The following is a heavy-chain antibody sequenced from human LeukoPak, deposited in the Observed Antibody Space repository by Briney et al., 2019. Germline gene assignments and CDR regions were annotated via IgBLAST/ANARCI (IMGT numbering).Heavy chain of an antibody. CDR1: GFTFSSYS. D-gene: IGHD6-13*01. V-gene: IGHV3-21*01. Sequence: GGSLRLSCAASGFTFSSYSMNWVRQAPGKGLEWDSSISSSSSYIYYADSVKGRFTISRDNAKNSLYLQMNSLRAEDTAVYYCARDCIAAAGTNDYWGQGTLVTVSS. CDR2: ISSSSSYI. J-gene: IGHJ4*02. CDR3: ARDCIAAAGTNDY.